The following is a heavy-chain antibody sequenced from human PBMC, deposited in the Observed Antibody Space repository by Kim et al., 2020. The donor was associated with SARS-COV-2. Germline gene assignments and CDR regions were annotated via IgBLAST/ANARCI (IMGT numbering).Heavy chain of an antibody. D-gene: IGHD6-19*01. CDR3: AKDVAVADPIPGY. V-gene: IGHV3-33*06. J-gene: IGHJ4*02. Sequence: YADSVKGRFTVSRDNTKTTLYLQMNSLRAEDTAVYYCAKDVAVADPIPGYWGQGTLVTVSS.